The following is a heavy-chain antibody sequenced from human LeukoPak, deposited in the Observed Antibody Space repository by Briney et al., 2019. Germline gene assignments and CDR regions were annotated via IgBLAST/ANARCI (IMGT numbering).Heavy chain of an antibody. J-gene: IGHJ6*03. CDR3: ARAGGDIVVVPAALYYYYYYYMDV. V-gene: IGHV4-39*07. CDR2: INHSGST. CDR1: GGSISSSSYY. Sequence: SETLSLTCTVSGGSISSSSYYWGWIRQPPGKGLEWIGEINHSGSTNYNPSLKSRVTISVDTSKNQFSLKLSSVTAADTAVYYCARAGGDIVVVPAALYYYYYYYMDVWGKGTTVTVSS. D-gene: IGHD2-2*01.